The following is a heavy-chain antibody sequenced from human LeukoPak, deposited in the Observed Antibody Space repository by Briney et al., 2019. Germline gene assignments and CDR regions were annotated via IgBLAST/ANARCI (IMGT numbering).Heavy chain of an antibody. CDR3: ARDRILWFGERRYYYYMDV. CDR1: GDSVSSNSAA. V-gene: IGHV6-1*01. J-gene: IGHJ6*03. D-gene: IGHD3-10*01. CDR2: TYYRSKWYN. Sequence: SQTLSLTCAISGDSVSSNSAAWNWIRQSPSRGLEWLGRTYYRSKWYNDYAVSVKSRITINPDTSKNQFSLQLNSVTPEDTAVYYCARDRILWFGERRYYYYMDVWGKGTTVTISS.